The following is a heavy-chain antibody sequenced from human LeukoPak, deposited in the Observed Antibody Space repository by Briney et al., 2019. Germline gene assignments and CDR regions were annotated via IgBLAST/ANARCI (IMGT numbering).Heavy chain of an antibody. D-gene: IGHD4-11*01. V-gene: IGHV3-23*01. CDR1: GFTFSSYA. J-gene: IGHJ6*03. CDR3: ARELGSSNQHLDYYYMDV. Sequence: GGSLRLSCAASGFTFSSYAMSWVRQAPGKGLEWVSVISGSGGGTYYADSVKGRFTISRDNSKNTLYLQMNSLRAEDTAVYYCARELGSSNQHLDYYYMDVWGKGTTVTVSS. CDR2: ISGSGGGT.